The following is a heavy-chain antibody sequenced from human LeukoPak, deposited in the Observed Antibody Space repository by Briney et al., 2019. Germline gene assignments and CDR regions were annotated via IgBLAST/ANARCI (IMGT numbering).Heavy chain of an antibody. CDR3: ARRIQVAATHYYYYYGMDV. CDR2: ISYDGSNK. J-gene: IGHJ6*02. Sequence: GGSLRLSCAASGLTFSSYAMHWVRQAPGKGLEWVAVISYDGSNKYYADSVKGRFTISRDNSKNTLYLQMNSLRAEDTAVYYCARRIQVAATHYYYYYGMDVWGQGTTVTVSS. V-gene: IGHV3-30-3*01. CDR1: GLTFSSYA. D-gene: IGHD2-15*01.